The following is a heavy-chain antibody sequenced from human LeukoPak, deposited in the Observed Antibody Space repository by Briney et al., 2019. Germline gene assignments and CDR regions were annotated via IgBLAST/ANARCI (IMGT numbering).Heavy chain of an antibody. J-gene: IGHJ6*02. D-gene: IGHD3-10*01. Sequence: PXGSXXXXCXASGFTFSGSAMXXVRQASGKGXXXXGRIRSKANSYATAYAASVKGRFTISRDNSKNTLYLQMNSLRAEDTAVYYCARGQYYGSGSYLYYYYYGMDVWGQGTTVTVSS. CDR3: ARGQYYGSGSYLYYYYYGMDV. CDR1: GFTFSGSA. CDR2: IRSKANSYAT. V-gene: IGHV3-73*01.